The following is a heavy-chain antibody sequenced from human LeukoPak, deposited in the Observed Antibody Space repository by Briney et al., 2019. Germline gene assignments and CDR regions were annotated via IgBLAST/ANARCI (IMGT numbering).Heavy chain of an antibody. D-gene: IGHD4-17*01. J-gene: IGHJ3*02. CDR1: EYSSTSYW. CDR3: ARMTTVTNYDAFDI. V-gene: IGHV5-51*01. Sequence: SMMISSTGSEYSSTSYWNGWGRQTPRKGLEWMGINYPGDSDTKYNTSLQGQVTISADKSISTAYLQWSSLKASDTAMYSCARMTTVTNYDAFDIWGQGTMVTVSS. CDR2: NYPGDSDT.